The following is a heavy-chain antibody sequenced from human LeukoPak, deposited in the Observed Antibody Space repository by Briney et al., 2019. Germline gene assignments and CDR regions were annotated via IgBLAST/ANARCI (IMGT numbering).Heavy chain of an antibody. Sequence: QTGGSLRLSCAASGFPFSSYAMSWARQAPGKRLEWVSAISGSGGSTYYADSVKGRFTISRDNSKNTLYLQMNSLRAEDKAVYYCAKSRRYFDWLLGDYFDYWGQGTLVTVSS. CDR3: AKSRRYFDWLLGDYFDY. V-gene: IGHV3-23*01. CDR2: ISGSGGST. J-gene: IGHJ4*02. CDR1: GFPFSSYA. D-gene: IGHD3-9*01.